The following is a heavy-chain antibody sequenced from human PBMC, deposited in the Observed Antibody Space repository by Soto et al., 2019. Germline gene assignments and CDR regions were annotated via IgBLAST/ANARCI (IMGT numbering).Heavy chain of an antibody. Sequence: QVQLVQSGAEVKKPGASVKVSCKASGYTFTNYGISWVRQAPGQGLEWMGWISAYNGNINYAQKLQGRVTMTTDTSTSTAYIELRSLRSDDTAMYYCASSYCGGNCYSKLPLDYYYYGMDVWGQGTTVTVSS. CDR2: ISAYNGNI. D-gene: IGHD2-21*02. J-gene: IGHJ6*02. V-gene: IGHV1-18*01. CDR1: GYTFTNYG. CDR3: ASSYCGGNCYSKLPLDYYYYGMDV.